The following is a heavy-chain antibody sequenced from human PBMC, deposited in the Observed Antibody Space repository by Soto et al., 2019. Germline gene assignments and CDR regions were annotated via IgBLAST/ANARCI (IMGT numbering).Heavy chain of an antibody. CDR3: AGGYCSGGSCPSHYYYYYGMDV. CDR2: IYYSGST. D-gene: IGHD2-15*01. CDR1: GGSISSSSYY. J-gene: IGHJ6*02. Sequence: TSETLSLTCTVSGGSISSSSYYWGWIRQPPGKGLEWIGSIYYSGSTYYNPSLKSRVTISVDTSKNQFSLKLSSVTAADTAVYYCAGGYCSGGSCPSHYYYYYGMDVWGQGTTVTVSS. V-gene: IGHV4-39*01.